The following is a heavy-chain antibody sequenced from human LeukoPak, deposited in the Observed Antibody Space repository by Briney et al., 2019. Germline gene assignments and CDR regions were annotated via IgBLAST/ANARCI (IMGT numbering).Heavy chain of an antibody. D-gene: IGHD1-20*01. CDR3: AKDRGLTGTTGIDY. J-gene: IGHJ4*02. CDR2: ISWNSGSI. CDR1: GFTFDDYT. V-gene: IGHV3-9*01. Sequence: PGGSLRLSCAASGFTFDDYTMHWVRQAPGKGLEWVSGISWNSGSIGYADSVKGRFTISRDNAKNSLYLQMNSLRAEDTALYYCAKDRGLTGTTGIDYWGQGTLVTVSS.